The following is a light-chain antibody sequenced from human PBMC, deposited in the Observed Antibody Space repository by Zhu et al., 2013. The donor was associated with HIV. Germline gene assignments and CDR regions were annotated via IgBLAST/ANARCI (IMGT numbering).Light chain of an antibody. V-gene: IGLV2-14*02. J-gene: IGLJ3*02. CDR2: EVS. CDR3: GSYTTSHTWV. CDR1: SSDVGSYNL. Sequence: QSALTQPASVSGSPGQSITISCTGTSSDVGSYNLVSWYQQHPGKAPKLMIYEVSKRPSGVSNRFSGSKSGNTASLTISGLQAEDEADYYCGSYTTSHTWVFGGGTKLTVL.